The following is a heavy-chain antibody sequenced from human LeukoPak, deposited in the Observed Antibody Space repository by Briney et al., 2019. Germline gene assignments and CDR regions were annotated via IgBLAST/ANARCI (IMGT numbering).Heavy chain of an antibody. J-gene: IGHJ6*02. CDR1: GGSISSSSYY. D-gene: IGHD4-17*01. CDR2: IYYSGST. Sequence: SETLSLTCTVSGGSISSSSYYWGWIRQPPGKGLEWIGSIYYSGSTYYNPSLKSRVTISVDTSKNQFSLKLSSVTAADTAVYYCAREFHDYGDFLYYGMDVWGQGTTVTVSS. CDR3: AREFHDYGDFLYYGMDV. V-gene: IGHV4-39*07.